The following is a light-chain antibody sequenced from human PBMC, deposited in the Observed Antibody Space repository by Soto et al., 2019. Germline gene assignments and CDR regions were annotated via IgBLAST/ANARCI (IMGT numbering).Light chain of an antibody. J-gene: IGKJ1*01. Sequence: DVQMTQSPSTLSGSVGDRVTITCRASQTISSWLAWYQQKPGKAPKLLIYKASTLKSGVPSRFSGSGSGTEFTLTISSLQPDDFAPYYCQHYNSYSEAFGQ. CDR1: QTISSW. CDR3: QHYNSYSEA. CDR2: KAS. V-gene: IGKV1-5*03.